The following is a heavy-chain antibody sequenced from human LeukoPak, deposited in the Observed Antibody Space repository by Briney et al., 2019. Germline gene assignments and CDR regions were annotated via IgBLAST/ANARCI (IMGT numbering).Heavy chain of an antibody. V-gene: IGHV1-69*04. J-gene: IGHJ4*02. D-gene: IGHD2-2*01. CDR3: ASLGSQGYCSSISCPSQVDY. CDR2: IIPIFGIA. Sequence: SSVKVSCKASGGTFSSYAISWVRQAPGQVLEWMGRIIPIFGIANYAQKFQGRVTITADKSTSTAYMELSSLRSEDTAVYYCASLGSQGYCSSISCPSQVDYWGQGTLVTVSS. CDR1: GGTFSSYA.